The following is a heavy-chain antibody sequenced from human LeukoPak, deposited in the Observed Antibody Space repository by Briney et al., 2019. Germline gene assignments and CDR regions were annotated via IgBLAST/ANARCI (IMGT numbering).Heavy chain of an antibody. CDR3: AKDPTVYSSGWYYFDY. Sequence: GGSLRLSCAASGFTFSSYAMSWVRQAPGEGLEWVSAISGSGGSTYYADSVKGRFTISRDNSKNTLYLQMNSLRAEDTAVYYCAKDPTVYSSGWYYFDYWGQGTLVTVSS. CDR1: GFTFSSYA. V-gene: IGHV3-23*01. CDR2: ISGSGGST. D-gene: IGHD6-19*01. J-gene: IGHJ4*02.